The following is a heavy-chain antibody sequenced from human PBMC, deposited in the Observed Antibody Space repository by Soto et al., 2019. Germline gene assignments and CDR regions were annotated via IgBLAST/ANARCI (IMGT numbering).Heavy chain of an antibody. J-gene: IGHJ4*02. V-gene: IGHV1-3*01. CDR1: GYTFSSYA. CDR2: INAGYGNT. D-gene: IGHD1-1*01. CDR3: AGDNGDGTFDF. Sequence: QVHLVQSGAEVRKPGASVKVSCKASGYTFSSYAMHWVRQAPGQRLEWMGWINAGYGNTKSSQKFQDRVNISRDTSASTAYMELTSLRSEDTAVYYCAGDNGDGTFDFWGQGTLGNGSS.